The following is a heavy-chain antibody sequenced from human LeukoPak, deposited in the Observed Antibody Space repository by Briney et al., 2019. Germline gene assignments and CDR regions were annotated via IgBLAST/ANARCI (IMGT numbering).Heavy chain of an antibody. Sequence: ASVKVSCKASGYTFTSYAMNWVRQAPGQGLEWMGWINTNTGNPTYAQGFTGRFVFSLDTSVSTAYLQISSLKAEDTAVYYCARDPSHKDILTGYQSPCFDYWGQGTLVTVSS. CDR1: GYTFTSYA. J-gene: IGHJ4*02. CDR2: INTNTGNP. CDR3: ARDPSHKDILTGYQSPCFDY. D-gene: IGHD3-9*01. V-gene: IGHV7-4-1*02.